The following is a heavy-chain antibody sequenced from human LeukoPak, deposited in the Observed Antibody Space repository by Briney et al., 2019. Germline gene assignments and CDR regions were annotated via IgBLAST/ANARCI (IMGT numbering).Heavy chain of an antibody. CDR3: ARHVLIGRNSTVVTPRDY. D-gene: IGHD4-23*01. J-gene: IGHJ4*02. Sequence: ASVKVSCKASGYTFTSYDISWVRQAPGQGLEWMGWISAYNGNTNYAQKLQGRVTMTTDTSTSTAYMELRSLRSHHTAVYYCARHVLIGRNSTVVTPRDYWGQGTLVTVSS. CDR1: GYTFTSYD. V-gene: IGHV1-18*01. CDR2: ISAYNGNT.